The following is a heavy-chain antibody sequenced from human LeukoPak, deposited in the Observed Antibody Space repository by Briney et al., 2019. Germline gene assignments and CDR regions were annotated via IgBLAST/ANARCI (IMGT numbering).Heavy chain of an antibody. CDR3: ARTRDFWSAYFDY. CDR2: ILHSGST. D-gene: IGHD3-3*01. V-gene: IGHV4-30-2*01. Sequence: PSETLSLTCAVSGVSITSVTYYWSWIRQPPGKGLEWIGYILHSGSTYHNPSLKSRVTILVDTSKNQFSLKLSSVTAADTAVYFCARTRDFWSAYFDYWGQGILVTVSS. J-gene: IGHJ4*02. CDR1: GVSITSVTYY.